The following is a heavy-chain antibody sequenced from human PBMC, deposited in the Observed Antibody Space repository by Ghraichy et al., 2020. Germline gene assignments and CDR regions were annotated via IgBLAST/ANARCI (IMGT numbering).Heavy chain of an antibody. V-gene: IGHV4-59*01. CDR1: GGSISRYY. D-gene: IGHD6-13*01. J-gene: IGHJ3*02. CDR2: IYYSGNT. CDR3: ARLGAGSSTWYGSDI. Sequence: SETLSLTCTVSGGSISRYYWNWIRQPPGKGLEWIGYIYYSGNTIYNPSLESRITISVDTSKNQFSLRLGSVTAADTAVYYCARLGAGSSTWYGSDIWGQGTLVTVSS.